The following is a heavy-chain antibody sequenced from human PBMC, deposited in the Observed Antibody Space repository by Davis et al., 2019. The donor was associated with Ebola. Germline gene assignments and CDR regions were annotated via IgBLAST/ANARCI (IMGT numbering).Heavy chain of an antibody. CDR3: TLLQEHL. CDR1: GFTVSSNY. CDR2: IYRGGST. Sequence: GESLKISCAASGFTVSSNYMSWVRQAPGKGLEWVSVIYRGGSTYYADSVKGRFTISRHNSKNTLYLQMNSLHQGPIGLPPGTLLQEHLWG. J-gene: IGHJ6*01. V-gene: IGHV3-53*04.